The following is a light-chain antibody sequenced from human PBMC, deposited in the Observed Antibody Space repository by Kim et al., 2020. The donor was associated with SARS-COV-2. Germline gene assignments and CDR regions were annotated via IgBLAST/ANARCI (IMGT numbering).Light chain of an antibody. CDR3: QQYGDSLYT. J-gene: IGKJ2*01. CDR1: ESVDSDK. V-gene: IGKV3-20*01. CDR2: GAS. Sequence: PGDRATLAGWASESVDSDKVAWYQQKYGQAPRLLIYGASNRAVGTPLRFSGSGSATDFTLTISSLEPEDFAVYYCQQYGDSLYTFGQGTKLEIK.